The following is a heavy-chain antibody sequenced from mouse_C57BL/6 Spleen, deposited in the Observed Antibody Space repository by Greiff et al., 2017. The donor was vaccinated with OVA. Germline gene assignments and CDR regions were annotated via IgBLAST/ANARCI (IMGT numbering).Heavy chain of an antibody. Sequence: EVQLQQSGPELVKPGASVKIPCKASGYTFTDYNMDWVKQSHGKSLEWIGDINPNNGGTIYNQKFKGKATLTVDKSSSTAYMELRSLTSEDTAVYYCARTPYYYGSGYYYAMDYWGQGTSVTVSS. CDR2: INPNNGGT. J-gene: IGHJ4*01. CDR3: ARTPYYYGSGYYYAMDY. CDR1: GYTFTDYN. D-gene: IGHD1-1*01. V-gene: IGHV1-18*01.